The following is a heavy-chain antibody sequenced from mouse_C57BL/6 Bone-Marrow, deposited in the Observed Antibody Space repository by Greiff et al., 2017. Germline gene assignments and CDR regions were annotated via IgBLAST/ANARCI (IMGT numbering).Heavy chain of an antibody. J-gene: IGHJ2*01. D-gene: IGHD4-1*01. CDR3: DGSHRLGQTFDN. CDR1: GYTFTSYW. Sequence: QVQLQQPGAELVKPGASVKMSCKASGYTFTSYWITWVKQRPGQGLEWIGDIYPTSGRTNYNEKFKSKAILTVDTSSNTAYMQLSSLPSEDSAVFYCDGSHRLGQTFDNRRQGNTLPVSS. V-gene: IGHV1-55*01. CDR2: IYPTSGRT.